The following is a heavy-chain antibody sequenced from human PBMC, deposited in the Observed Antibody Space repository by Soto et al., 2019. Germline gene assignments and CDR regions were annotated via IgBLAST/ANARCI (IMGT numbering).Heavy chain of an antibody. Sequence: QVQLVQSGAEVKKPGASVKVSCKASGYTFTSYYMHWVRQAPGQGLEWMGIINPSGGSTSYAQKCQGRVTMTRDTSTSTVYMELSSLGSEDTAVYYCARRSPIAVAGFDYWGQGTLVTVSS. CDR2: INPSGGST. CDR3: ARRSPIAVAGFDY. CDR1: GYTFTSYY. V-gene: IGHV1-46*03. D-gene: IGHD6-19*01. J-gene: IGHJ4*02.